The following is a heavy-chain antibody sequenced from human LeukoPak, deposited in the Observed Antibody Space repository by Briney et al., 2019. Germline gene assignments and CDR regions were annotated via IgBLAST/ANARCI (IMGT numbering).Heavy chain of an antibody. CDR3: ARDSGGYFDY. D-gene: IGHD1-1*01. CDR2: ISAYNGNT. V-gene: IGHV1-18*04. Sequence: ASVKVSCKASGYTFTSYYMHWVRQAPGQGLEWMGWISAYNGNTIYAQKLQGRVTMTTDTSTSTAYMELRSLRSDDTAVYSCARDSGGYFDYWGQGTLVTVSS. J-gene: IGHJ4*02. CDR1: GYTFTSYY.